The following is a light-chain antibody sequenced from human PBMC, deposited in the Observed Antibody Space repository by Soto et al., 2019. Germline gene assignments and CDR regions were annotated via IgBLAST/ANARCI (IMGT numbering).Light chain of an antibody. V-gene: IGKV3-11*01. CDR1: QRVSSA. Sequence: VRTQIQTTLDLSPGEGATFSCRSSQRVSSALAWYQQKPGQAPRLLIYDASSRAAGIPDRFSGSGSRTDFTRTITILEPEDFAVYYCQQYEGSPRTFGEGTKVDIK. CDR2: DAS. CDR3: QQYEGSPRT. J-gene: IGKJ4*01.